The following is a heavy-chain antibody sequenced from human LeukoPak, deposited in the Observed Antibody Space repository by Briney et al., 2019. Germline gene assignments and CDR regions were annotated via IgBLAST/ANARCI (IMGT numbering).Heavy chain of an antibody. D-gene: IGHD6-13*01. V-gene: IGHV4-59*12. CDR3: AKDARDSSSWGAFDI. J-gene: IGHJ3*02. Sequence: SETLSLTCSVSDGSTTGYYWSWIRQPPGKGLEWIAYVYYTGRTLYNPSLESRVTISVDTSKTQFSLTVTSVTAADTALYYCAKDARDSSSWGAFDIWGQGTMVTVSS. CDR1: DGSTTGYY. CDR2: VYYTGRT.